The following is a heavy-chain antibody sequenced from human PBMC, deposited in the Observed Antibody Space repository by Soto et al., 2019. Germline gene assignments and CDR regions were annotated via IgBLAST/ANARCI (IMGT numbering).Heavy chain of an antibody. V-gene: IGHV4-59*01. CDR3: ARYSPPKKSFDSNPGWLDP. CDR1: GGSMNSYY. J-gene: IGHJ5*02. D-gene: IGHD2-21*01. Sequence: QVQLQESGPGLVLPSETLSLTCTVSGGSMNSYYWTWVRQPPGKGLERMGYVYDSGTSKYNASLESRITMSLDKSRNQFSLSLSYVTAADTAVYFCARYSPPKKSFDSNPGWLDPWGQGTLVAVSS. CDR2: VYDSGTS.